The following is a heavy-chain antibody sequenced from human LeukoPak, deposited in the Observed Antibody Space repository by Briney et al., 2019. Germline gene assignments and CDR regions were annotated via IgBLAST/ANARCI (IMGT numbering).Heavy chain of an antibody. D-gene: IGHD5-18*01. J-gene: IGHJ4*02. V-gene: IGHV3-30-3*01. CDR2: ISYDGSNR. Sequence: GGSLRLSCAASGFTFSSYAMHWVRQAPGKGLEWVALISYDGSNRYYADSVKGRFTISRDNSKNTLYLQMNSLRAEDTAVYYCARAASRGYSYGFDYWGQGTLVTVSS. CDR1: GFTFSSYA. CDR3: ARAASRGYSYGFDY.